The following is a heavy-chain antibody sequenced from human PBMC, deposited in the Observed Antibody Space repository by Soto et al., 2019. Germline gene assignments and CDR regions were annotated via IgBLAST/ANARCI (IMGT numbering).Heavy chain of an antibody. V-gene: IGHV3-74*01. Sequence: PGGSLRLSCAASGFTFSSYWMHWVRQAPGKGLVWVSRINSDGSSTYYADSVKGRFTISRDNSKNTLYLQMNSLRAEDTAVYYCVALTNRFDYWGQGTLVTVSS. CDR1: GFTFSSYW. J-gene: IGHJ4*02. CDR2: INSDGSST. CDR3: VALTNRFDY.